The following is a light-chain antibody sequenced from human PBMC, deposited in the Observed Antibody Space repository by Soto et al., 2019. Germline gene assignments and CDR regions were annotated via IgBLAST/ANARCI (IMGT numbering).Light chain of an antibody. CDR3: QVWDNNVV. V-gene: IGLV3-21*04. CDR1: NIGSES. Sequence: SYELTQPPSVSVAPGKTATITCGGNNIGSESVHWYQQRPGQAPVLVISYDSDRPSGIPERFSGSNSGNTATLTISRVEAGDEADYYCQVWDNNVVFGGGTKLTVL. CDR2: YDS. J-gene: IGLJ2*01.